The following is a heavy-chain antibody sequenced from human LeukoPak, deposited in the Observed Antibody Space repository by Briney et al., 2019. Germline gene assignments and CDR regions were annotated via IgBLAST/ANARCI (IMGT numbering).Heavy chain of an antibody. J-gene: IGHJ6*03. Sequence: GGSLRLSCAASGFTFDDYGMSWGRQAPGKGVEWVSGINWNGGSTVYADSVKGGFTISRDNAKNSLYLQMNSLRAEDTALYYCARDLYYYDSSGYDDPYYYYYMDVWGKGTTVTVSS. V-gene: IGHV3-20*04. CDR1: GFTFDDYG. D-gene: IGHD3-22*01. CDR3: ARDLYYYDSSGYDDPYYYYYMDV. CDR2: INWNGGST.